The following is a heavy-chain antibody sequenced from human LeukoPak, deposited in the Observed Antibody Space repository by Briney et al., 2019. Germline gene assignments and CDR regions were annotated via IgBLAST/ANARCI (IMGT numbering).Heavy chain of an antibody. V-gene: IGHV3-23*01. J-gene: IGHJ6*02. D-gene: IGHD5/OR15-5a*01. CDR1: GFTFSSYA. CDR3: ARVTGEGVSYGMDV. Sequence: GGSLRLSCAASGFTFSSYAMSWVRQAPGKGLEWVSAISGSSGRTYYADSLKGRFTTSRDNAKNSLYLQMNSLTAEDTAVYYCARVTGEGVSYGMDVWGQGTTVSVSS. CDR2: ISGSSGRT.